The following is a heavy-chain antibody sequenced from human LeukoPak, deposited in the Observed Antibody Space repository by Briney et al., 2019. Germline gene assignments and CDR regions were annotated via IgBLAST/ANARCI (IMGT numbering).Heavy chain of an antibody. D-gene: IGHD6-19*01. CDR2: IYTSGST. CDR3: ASGYSSGWSKMDV. CDR1: GGSISTGADY. Sequence: SETLSLTCTVSGGSISTGADYWSWIRQPAGKGLEWIGRIYTSGSTNYNPSLKSRVTISVDTSKNQFSLKLSSVTAADTAVYYCASGYSSGWSKMDVWGQGTTVTVSS. V-gene: IGHV4-61*02. J-gene: IGHJ6*02.